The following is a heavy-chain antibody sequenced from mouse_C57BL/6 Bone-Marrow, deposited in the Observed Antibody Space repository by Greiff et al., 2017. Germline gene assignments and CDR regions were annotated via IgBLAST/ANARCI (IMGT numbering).Heavy chain of an antibody. CDR2: IYPGSGST. Sequence: QVQLQQPGAELVKPGASVKMSCKASGYTFTSYWITWVKQRPGQGLEWIGDIYPGSGSTNYNEKFKSKATLTVDTSSSTAYMQLSSLTSEDSAVYYCARGYGSSCDFDYWGQGTTRTVSS. CDR1: GYTFTSYW. CDR3: ARGYGSSCDFDY. V-gene: IGHV1-55*01. J-gene: IGHJ2*01. D-gene: IGHD1-1*01.